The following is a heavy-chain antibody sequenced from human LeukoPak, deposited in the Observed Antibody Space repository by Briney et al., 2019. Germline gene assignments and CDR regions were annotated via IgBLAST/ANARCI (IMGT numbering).Heavy chain of an antibody. J-gene: IGHJ3*02. CDR3: ARDPFDSGGLDALDI. CDR1: GGSISTYY. Sequence: SETLSLTCTVSGGSISTYYWSWIRQPPGKGLEWIGYIYKSGSTNYSPSLKSRVTISVDPSKNQFSLKLSSVTAADTAVYYCARDPFDSGGLDALDIWGQGTMVTVSS. CDR2: IYKSGST. D-gene: IGHD3-22*01. V-gene: IGHV4-59*01.